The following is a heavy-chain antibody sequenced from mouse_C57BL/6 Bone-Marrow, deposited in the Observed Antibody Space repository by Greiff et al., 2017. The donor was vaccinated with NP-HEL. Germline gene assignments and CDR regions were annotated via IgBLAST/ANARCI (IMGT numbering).Heavy chain of an antibody. Sequence: VQLQQPGAELVKPGASVKLSCKASGYTFTSYWMQWVKQRPGQGLEWIGEIDPSDSYTNYNQKFKGKATLTVDTSSSTAYMQLSSLTSEDSAVYYCAREYVSYAMDYWGQGTSVTVSS. CDR2: IDPSDSYT. D-gene: IGHD5-2*01. J-gene: IGHJ4*01. V-gene: IGHV1-50*01. CDR3: AREYVSYAMDY. CDR1: GYTFTSYW.